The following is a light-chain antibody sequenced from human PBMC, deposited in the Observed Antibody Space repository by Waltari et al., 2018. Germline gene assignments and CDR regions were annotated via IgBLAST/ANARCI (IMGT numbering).Light chain of an antibody. V-gene: IGLV1-44*01. J-gene: IGLJ2*01. CDR2: NNN. CDR3: AAWDDSLSGVL. Sequence: QSVLTQPPSPSGIPGPKVPIPFSADSFNLGTTPVNCYLHVPGTGPNILIYNNNGRPSGVPDRFSGSKSGTSASLAISGLQSDDEADYYCAAWDDSLSGVLFGGGTRLTVL. CDR1: SFNLGTTP.